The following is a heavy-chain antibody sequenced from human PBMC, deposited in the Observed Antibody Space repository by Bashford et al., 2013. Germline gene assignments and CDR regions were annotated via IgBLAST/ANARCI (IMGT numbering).Heavy chain of an antibody. CDR3: AKGVFGMSWFDP. Sequence: GGSLRLSCAASGSIISDQGMTWVRQAPGKGLEWVSGISEGGDRTYYADAVKGRFTISRDKARNTVYLQMNSLRAEDTATYYCAKGVFGMSWFDPWGQGTLVTVSS. CDR1: GSIISDQG. CDR2: ISEGGDRT. V-gene: IGHV3-23*01. J-gene: IGHJ5*02. D-gene: IGHD3-16*01.